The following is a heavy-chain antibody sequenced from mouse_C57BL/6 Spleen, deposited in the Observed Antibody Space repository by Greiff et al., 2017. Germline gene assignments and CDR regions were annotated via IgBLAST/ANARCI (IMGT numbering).Heavy chain of an antibody. CDR2: INYDGSGT. V-gene: IGHV5-16*01. J-gene: IGHJ2*01. Sequence: DVHLVESEGGLVQPGSSMKLSCTASGFTFSDYYMAWVRQVPEKGLEWVANINYDGSGTYYLDSLKSRFIISRDNAKNILYLQMSSLKSEDSATYYCARSYYDGSSYYFDYWGQGTTLTVSS. CDR1: GFTFSDYY. CDR3: ARSYYDGSSYYFDY. D-gene: IGHD1-1*01.